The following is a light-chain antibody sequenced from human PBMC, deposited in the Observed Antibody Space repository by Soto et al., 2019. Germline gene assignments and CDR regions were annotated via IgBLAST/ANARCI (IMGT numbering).Light chain of an antibody. Sequence: DVQMTQYPATLSASAGDRVPITCRASQSISAWLARYQHKPGKAPKLPIYDASNLERGVPSRFSGSESGPDFTLTISILQPEDFATDDCQQFNNYPITIGHGARLEI. CDR2: DAS. CDR3: QQFNNYPIT. V-gene: IGKV1-5*01. J-gene: IGKJ5*01. CDR1: QSISAW.